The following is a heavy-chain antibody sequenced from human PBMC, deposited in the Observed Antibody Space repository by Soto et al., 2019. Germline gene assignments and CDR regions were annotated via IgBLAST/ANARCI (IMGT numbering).Heavy chain of an antibody. J-gene: IGHJ6*02. V-gene: IGHV1-8*01. Sequence: ASVKVSCKASGYTFTSYDINWVRQATGQGLEWMGWMNPNSGNTGYAQKFQGRVTMTRNTSISTAYMELSSLRPEDTAVYYCALPTSYYDFWSGYWDTGINGYYYGMDVWGQGNTVTVSS. CDR1: GYTFTSYD. CDR3: ALPTSYYDFWSGYWDTGINGYYYGMDV. CDR2: MNPNSGNT. D-gene: IGHD3-3*01.